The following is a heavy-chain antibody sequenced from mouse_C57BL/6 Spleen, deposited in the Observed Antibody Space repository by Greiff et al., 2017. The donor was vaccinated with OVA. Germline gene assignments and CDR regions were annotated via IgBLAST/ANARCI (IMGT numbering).Heavy chain of an antibody. CDR2: ISYSGST. CDR3: ARGNYGSSPWFAY. J-gene: IGHJ3*01. V-gene: IGHV3-8*01. CDR1: GYSITSDY. D-gene: IGHD1-1*01. Sequence: EVQLQQSGPGLAKPSQTLSLPCSVTGYSITSDYWNWIRKFPGNKLEYMGYISYSGSTYYNPSLKSRISITRDTSKNQYYLQLNSVTTEDTATYYCARGNYGSSPWFAYWGQGTLVTVSA.